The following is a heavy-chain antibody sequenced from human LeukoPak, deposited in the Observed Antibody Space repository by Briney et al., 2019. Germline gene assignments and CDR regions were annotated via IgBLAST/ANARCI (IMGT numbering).Heavy chain of an antibody. CDR1: GFTFSSYA. V-gene: IGHV3-23*01. J-gene: IGHJ5*02. D-gene: IGHD2/OR15-2a*01. CDR3: AKDRGRTEYFLPSGGGDWFDP. CDR2: ISGSGGST. Sequence: GGSLRLSCAASGFTFSSYAMSWVRQAPGKGLEWVSAISGSGGSTYYADSVKCRFTISRDNSKNTLYLQMNSLRAEDTAVYYCAKDRGRTEYFLPSGGGDWFDPWGQGTLVTVSS.